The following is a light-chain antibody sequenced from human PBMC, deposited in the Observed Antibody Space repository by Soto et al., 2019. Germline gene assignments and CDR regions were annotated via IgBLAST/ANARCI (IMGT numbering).Light chain of an antibody. J-gene: IGKJ5*01. V-gene: IGKV3-20*01. CDR2: GAS. Sequence: EIVLTQSPGTLSLSPGERATLSCRARQSVSSSYLAWYQQKPGQAPRLLIYGASSRSTGIPDRFSGSGSGTDFTRTISRLEPEDFAVYYCQQYGSSPQTFGQGTRLEIK. CDR1: QSVSSSY. CDR3: QQYGSSPQT.